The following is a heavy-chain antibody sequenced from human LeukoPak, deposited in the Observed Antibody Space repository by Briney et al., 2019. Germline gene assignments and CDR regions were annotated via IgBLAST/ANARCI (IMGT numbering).Heavy chain of an antibody. D-gene: IGHD5-24*01. V-gene: IGHV4-30-4*01. CDR1: GASISSGCYY. J-gene: IGHJ4*02. Sequence: SETLSLTCTVSGASISSGCYYWNWIRQPPGKGLEWIGYIYYSRSTSYSPSLKSRLTISVDTSKNQFSLKLRSVTAADTAVYYCARDGYNSGYFDYWGQGTLVTVSS. CDR2: IYYSRST. CDR3: ARDGYNSGYFDY.